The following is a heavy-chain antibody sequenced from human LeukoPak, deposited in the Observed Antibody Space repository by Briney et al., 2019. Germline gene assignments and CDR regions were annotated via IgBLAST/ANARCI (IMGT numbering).Heavy chain of an antibody. V-gene: IGHV4-34*01. CDR1: GGSFSGYY. J-gene: IGHJ5*01. CDR3: ARGRGRAALITTSRRSFWFDS. Sequence: SETLSLTCAVYGGSFSGYYWSWIRQPPGKGPEWIGEINHSGSTNYNPSLKSRVTISVDTSKNQFSLKLSSVTAADTAVYYCARGRGRAALITTSRRSFWFDSWGQGTLVTVSS. CDR2: INHSGST. D-gene: IGHD3-22*01.